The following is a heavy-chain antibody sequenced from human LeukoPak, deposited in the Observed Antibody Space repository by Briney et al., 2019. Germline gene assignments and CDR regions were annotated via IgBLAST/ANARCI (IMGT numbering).Heavy chain of an antibody. CDR1: GGSISSYY. CDR3: ASTLRYFDWSRSGDAFDI. Sequence: PSETLSLTCTVSGGSISSYYWSWIRQPPGKGLEWIGYIYYSGSTNYNPSLKSRVTISVDTSKNQFSLKLSSVTAADTAVYYCASTLRYFDWSRSGDAFDIWGQGTMVTVSS. CDR2: IYYSGST. J-gene: IGHJ3*02. D-gene: IGHD3-9*01. V-gene: IGHV4-59*01.